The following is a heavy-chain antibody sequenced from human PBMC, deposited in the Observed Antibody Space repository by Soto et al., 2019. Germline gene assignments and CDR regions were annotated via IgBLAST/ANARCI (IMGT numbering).Heavy chain of an antibody. CDR1: GGSISSSTW. V-gene: IGHV4-4*02. Sequence: SETLALTCAVSGGSISSSTWWSCVRQPPGKGLEWIGEIYHTGNTNYNPSLESRVTISVDKSKNQFSLNLNSVTAADTAVYYCARDSIAVAGNPRSSFDFWGPGTLVTVSS. CDR2: IYHTGNT. D-gene: IGHD6-13*01. CDR3: ARDSIAVAGNPRSSFDF. J-gene: IGHJ4*02.